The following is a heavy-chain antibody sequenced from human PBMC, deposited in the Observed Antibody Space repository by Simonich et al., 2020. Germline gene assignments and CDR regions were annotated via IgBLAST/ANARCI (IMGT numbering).Heavy chain of an antibody. V-gene: IGHV3-30*07. J-gene: IGHJ3*02. Sequence: QVQLVESGGGVVQPGRSLRLSCAASGFTFSSYAMHWVRQAPGKGLGWVEVISYDGSNKYYADSVKGRLTISRDNSKNTLYLQMNSLRAEDTAVYYCAREGAGNDAFDIWGQGTMVTVSS. D-gene: IGHD1-26*01. CDR1: GFTFSSYA. CDR3: AREGAGNDAFDI. CDR2: ISYDGSNK.